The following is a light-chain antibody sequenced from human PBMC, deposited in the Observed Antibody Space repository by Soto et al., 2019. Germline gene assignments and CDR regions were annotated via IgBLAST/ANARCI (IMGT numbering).Light chain of an antibody. CDR2: EVS. CDR1: SSDVGDYDF. Sequence: QSVLTQPASVSGSPGQSITISCTGSSSDVGDYDFGSWYQQHPGKAPKLIIYEVSDRPSGVSNRFSGSKSGNTASLTISGLQAEDDAHYYCSSFTSTSTLVVFGGGTKLTVL. CDR3: SSFTSTSTLVV. J-gene: IGLJ2*01. V-gene: IGLV2-14*01.